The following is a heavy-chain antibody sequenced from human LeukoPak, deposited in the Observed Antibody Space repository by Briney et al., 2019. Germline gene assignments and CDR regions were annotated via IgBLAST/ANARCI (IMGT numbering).Heavy chain of an antibody. D-gene: IGHD3-10*01. CDR3: ARYNYSSGSYSAYDY. V-gene: IGHV4-31*03. J-gene: IGHJ4*02. CDR2: IYYSGSI. CDR1: GGSISSSSYY. Sequence: PSETLSLTCTVSGGSISSSSYYWGWIRQPPGKGLEWIGYIYYSGSIYYNPSLKSRVTISVDTSKNQFSLKLSSVTAADTAVYYCARYNYSSGSYSAYDYWGQGTLVTVSS.